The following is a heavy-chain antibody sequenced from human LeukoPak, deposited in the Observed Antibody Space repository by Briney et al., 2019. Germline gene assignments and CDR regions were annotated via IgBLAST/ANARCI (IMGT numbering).Heavy chain of an antibody. J-gene: IGHJ4*02. V-gene: IGHV1-18*01. D-gene: IGHD4-11*01. CDR3: ARAPPIDYSSNFDY. CDR1: GYTFTSYG. CDR2: ISAYNGNT. Sequence: GAPVKVSCKASGYTFTSYGISWVRQAPGQGLEWMGWISAYNGNTNYAQKLQGRVTMTTDTSTSTAYMELRSLRSDDTAVYYCARAPPIDYSSNFDYWGQGTLVTVSS.